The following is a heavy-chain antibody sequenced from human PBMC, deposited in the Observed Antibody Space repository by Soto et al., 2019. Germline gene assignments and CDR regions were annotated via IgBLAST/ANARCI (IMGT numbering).Heavy chain of an antibody. CDR1: GFTFSSYW. CDR2: MDEDGGTT. V-gene: IGHV3-74*01. J-gene: IGHJ6*02. Sequence: GGSLRLSCAASGFTFSSYWMHWVRQVPGKGLVWVSRMDEDGGTTDYADSVKGRFTISRDNAKNTLYLQMNSLRVEDTAVYYCASDLSGRADVWGQGTTVTVSS. D-gene: IGHD3-10*01. CDR3: ASDLSGRADV.